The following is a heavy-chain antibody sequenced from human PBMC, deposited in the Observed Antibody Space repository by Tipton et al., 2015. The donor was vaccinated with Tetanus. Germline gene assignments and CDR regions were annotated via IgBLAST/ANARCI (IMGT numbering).Heavy chain of an antibody. CDR2: ISYDGGNK. CDR1: GFTFGRFG. D-gene: IGHD3/OR15-3a*01. CDR3: AKDDAGLAQRGGFYFDS. Sequence: SLRLSCEASGFTFGRFGMHWVRQAPGKGLEWVADISYDGGNKFYADSVQGRFTISRDNSKNTFYLEMHSLRSEDTAVYFCAKDDAGLAQRGGFYFDSWGQGTLVTVAS. V-gene: IGHV3-30*18. J-gene: IGHJ4*02.